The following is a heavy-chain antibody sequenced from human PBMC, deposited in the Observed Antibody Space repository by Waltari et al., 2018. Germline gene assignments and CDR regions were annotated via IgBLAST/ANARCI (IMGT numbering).Heavy chain of an antibody. D-gene: IGHD3-10*01. V-gene: IGHV4-34*01. Sequence: QVQLQQWGAGLLKPSETLSLTCAVYGGSFSGYYWSWIRQPPGKGLEWIGESNHSGSTNYNPSLKSRVTISVDTSKNQFSLKLSSVTAADTAVYYCARGLTMVIDYWGQGTLVTVSS. J-gene: IGHJ4*02. CDR1: GGSFSGYY. CDR3: ARGLTMVIDY. CDR2: SNHSGST.